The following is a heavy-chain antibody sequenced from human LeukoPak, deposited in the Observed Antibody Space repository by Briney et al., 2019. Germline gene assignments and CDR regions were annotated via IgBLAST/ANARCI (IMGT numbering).Heavy chain of an antibody. CDR2: IHHSGRT. D-gene: IGHD3-22*01. CDR3: ARLNYDSSRTHDY. Sequence: SETLSLTCTVSGYSISSDYYWGWVRQPPGKGLEWIGSIHHSGRTYYNPSLKSRVTISVDTSKNQFSLKLSSVTAADTAVYYCARLNYDSSRTHDYWGQGTLVTVSS. CDR1: GYSISSDYY. J-gene: IGHJ4*02. V-gene: IGHV4-38-2*02.